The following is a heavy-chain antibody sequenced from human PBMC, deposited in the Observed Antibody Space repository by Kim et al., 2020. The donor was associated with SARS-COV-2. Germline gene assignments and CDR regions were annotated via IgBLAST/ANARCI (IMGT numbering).Heavy chain of an antibody. V-gene: IGHV3-7*01. J-gene: IGHJ4*02. Sequence: KLYVDSVEGRYTGSGENAKNSVYLQMNGLRAEDTAVYYCARDDGFRSIDHWGQGALVTVSS. CDR2: K. D-gene: IGHD6-25*01. CDR3: ARDDGFRSIDH.